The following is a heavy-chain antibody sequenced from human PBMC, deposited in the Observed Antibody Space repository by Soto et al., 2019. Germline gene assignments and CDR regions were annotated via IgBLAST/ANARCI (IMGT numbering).Heavy chain of an antibody. CDR1: GFTFSSYS. J-gene: IGHJ5*02. CDR3: ARDPQDIVVVPAARNWFDP. CDR2: ISSSSSYI. Sequence: EVQLVESGGGLVKPGGSLRLSCAASGFTFSSYSMNWVRQAPGKGLEWVSSISSSSSYIYYADSVKGRFTISRDNAKNSLYLQMNSLRAVDTAVYYCARDPQDIVVVPAARNWFDPWGQGTLVTVSS. V-gene: IGHV3-21*01. D-gene: IGHD2-2*01.